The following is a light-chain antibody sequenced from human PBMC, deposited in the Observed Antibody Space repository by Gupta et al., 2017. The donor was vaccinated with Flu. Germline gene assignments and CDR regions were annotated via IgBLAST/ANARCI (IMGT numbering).Light chain of an antibody. Sequence: QSALTQHRSVSGSPGQSVTISCTGTSDDVGGYSYVSWYQQHPGRAPKLLMFYINERPSGVPDRFSGSKSGNTASLTIAGRQTEDEADYYCCSFAGIYTWVFGGGTKLTVL. CDR3: CSFAGIYTWV. J-gene: IGLJ3*02. CDR2: YIN. V-gene: IGLV2-11*01. CDR1: SDDVGGYSY.